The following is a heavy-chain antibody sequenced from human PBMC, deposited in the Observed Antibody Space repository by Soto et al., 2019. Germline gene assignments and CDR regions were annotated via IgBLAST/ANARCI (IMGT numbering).Heavy chain of an antibody. Sequence: ASVKVSCKASGYTFTRYTMNWVRQAPGQRLEWMGWINPDNGNTKSSQKFQDRVIITRDTSASTAYMDLSSLRSEDTAVYYCARGIASGQLDPWGQGPMVTICS. CDR3: ARGIASGQLDP. D-gene: IGHD6-25*01. V-gene: IGHV1-3*01. J-gene: IGHJ5*02. CDR2: INPDNGNT. CDR1: GYTFTRYT.